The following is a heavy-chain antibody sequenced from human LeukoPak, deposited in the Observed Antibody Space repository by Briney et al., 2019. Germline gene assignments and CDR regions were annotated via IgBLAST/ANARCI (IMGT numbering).Heavy chain of an antibody. Sequence: GGSLRLSCAASGFTVSSNYMSWVRQAPGKGLEWVSVIYSGGGTNYADSVKGRFTISRDDSKNTLYLQMNSLRVEDTAFYYCARDLAYSRLDYWGQGMLVTVSS. J-gene: IGHJ4*02. CDR3: ARDLAYSRLDY. D-gene: IGHD5-18*01. CDR2: IYSGGGT. CDR1: GFTVSSNY. V-gene: IGHV3-53*01.